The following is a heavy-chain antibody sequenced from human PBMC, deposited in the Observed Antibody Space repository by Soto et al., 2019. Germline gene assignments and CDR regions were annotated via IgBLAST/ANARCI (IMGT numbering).Heavy chain of an antibody. V-gene: IGHV1-18*04. CDR3: ARPHKPSGRYVVVPAAIEEAFDI. CDR1: GYTFTSYG. D-gene: IGHD2-2*01. CDR2: ISAYNGNT. Sequence: ASVQVSCKASGYTFTSYGISWVRQAPGQGLEWMGWISAYNGNTNYAQKLQGRVTMTTDTSTSAAYMELRSLRSDDTAVYYCARPHKPSGRYVVVPAAIEEAFDIWGQGTMVTVSS. J-gene: IGHJ3*02.